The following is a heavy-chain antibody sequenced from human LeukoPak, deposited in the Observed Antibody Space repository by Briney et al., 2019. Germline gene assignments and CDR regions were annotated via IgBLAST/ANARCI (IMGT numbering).Heavy chain of an antibody. CDR2: ISGSGGST. Sequence: GGSLRLSCAASGFTFSSYAMSWVRQAPGKGLEWVSAISGSGGSTYYADSVKGRFTISRDNSKNTLYLQMNSLRAEDTAVYYCAKALSKGKYQLLLDYWGQGTLVTVSS. D-gene: IGHD2-2*01. V-gene: IGHV3-23*01. J-gene: IGHJ4*02. CDR1: GFTFSSYA. CDR3: AKALSKGKYQLLLDY.